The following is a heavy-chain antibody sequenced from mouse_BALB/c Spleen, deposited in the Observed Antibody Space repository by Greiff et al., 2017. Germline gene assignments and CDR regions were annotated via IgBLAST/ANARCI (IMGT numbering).Heavy chain of an antibody. CDR1: GYSITSDYA. V-gene: IGHV3-2*02. Sequence: EVKLMESGPGLVKPSQSLSLTCTVTGYSITSDYAWNWIRQFPGNKLEWMGYISYSGSTSYNPSLKSRISITRDTSKNQFFLQLNSVTTEDTATYCCARGGDGSRGHYAMDYWGQGTSVTVSS. D-gene: IGHD1-1*01. CDR3: ARGGDGSRGHYAMDY. J-gene: IGHJ4*01. CDR2: ISYSGST.